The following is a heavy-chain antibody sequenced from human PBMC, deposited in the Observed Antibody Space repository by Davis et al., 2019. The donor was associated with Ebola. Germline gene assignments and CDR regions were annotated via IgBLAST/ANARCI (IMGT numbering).Heavy chain of an antibody. D-gene: IGHD2-8*02. V-gene: IGHV5-51*01. CDR2: IFLGDSDT. Sequence: KVSCKVSGYTFPSHWIGWVRQMPGKGLECMGIIFLGDSDTRYSPSFQGQVTISADKSTKTAFLGWTGLKASDTAMYYCASLRRTITGMDDAFDIWGQGTMVTVSS. CDR3: ASLRRTITGMDDAFDI. J-gene: IGHJ3*02. CDR1: GYTFPSHW.